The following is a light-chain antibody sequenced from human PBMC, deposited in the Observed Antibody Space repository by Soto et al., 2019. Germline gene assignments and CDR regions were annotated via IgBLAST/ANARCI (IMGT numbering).Light chain of an antibody. CDR1: KNDIGVYDF. CDR2: EVV. J-gene: IGLJ1*01. Sequence: QSALTQPPSAFGSPGQSVTISCTGTKNDIGVYDFVSWYQHHPGKAPRLIIYEVVQRPSGVPDRFSGSKSGNTASLTVSGLQAADEADYFCKSYAGSNTYVFGSGTRSPS. V-gene: IGLV2-8*01. CDR3: KSYAGSNTYV.